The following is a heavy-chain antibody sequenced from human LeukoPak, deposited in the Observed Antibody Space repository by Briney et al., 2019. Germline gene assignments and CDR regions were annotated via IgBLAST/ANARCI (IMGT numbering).Heavy chain of an antibody. Sequence: SQTLSLTCAISGDSVSTNSAAWHWIRQSPSRGLEWLGRTYYRSKWYNDYAVSVKSRITLNPDTSKNQFSLQLNSVTPEDTAVYYCAGEFGDGFDIWGQGTMVTVSS. CDR2: TYYRSKWYN. J-gene: IGHJ3*02. CDR3: AGEFGDGFDI. D-gene: IGHD3-10*01. V-gene: IGHV6-1*01. CDR1: GDSVSTNSAA.